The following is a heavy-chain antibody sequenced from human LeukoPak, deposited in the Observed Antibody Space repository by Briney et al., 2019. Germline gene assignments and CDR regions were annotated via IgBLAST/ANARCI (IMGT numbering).Heavy chain of an antibody. V-gene: IGHV4-30-2*01. CDR1: GGSISSGGYY. CDR2: IYHSAST. Sequence: TLSLTCTVSGGSISSGGYYWSWIAQPPGKGREWIGYIYHSASTYYNPSLNSLVTISVDRYKNQYSLKLSPMTAADTAVYYCASMEEQWLVGGRFDYWGQGTLVTVSS. CDR3: ASMEEQWLVGGRFDY. J-gene: IGHJ4*02. D-gene: IGHD6-19*01.